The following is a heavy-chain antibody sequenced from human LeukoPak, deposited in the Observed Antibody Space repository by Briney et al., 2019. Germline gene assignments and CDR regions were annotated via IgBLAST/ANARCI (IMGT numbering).Heavy chain of an antibody. CDR2: IKQDGREQ. J-gene: IGHJ4*02. Sequence: GGSLRLSCSASGFTFSTYWMSWVRQAPGKGLEWVANIKQDGREQNYVDSVKGRFTISRDNAQTSLFLQMNSLRVEDTAVYYCARWDFWSGYYTGHFDYWGQGTLVTVST. CDR3: ARWDFWSGYYTGHFDY. D-gene: IGHD3-3*01. CDR1: GFTFSTYW. V-gene: IGHV3-7*02.